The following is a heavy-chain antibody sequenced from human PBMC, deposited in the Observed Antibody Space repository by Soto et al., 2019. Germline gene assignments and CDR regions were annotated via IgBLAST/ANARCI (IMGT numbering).Heavy chain of an antibody. J-gene: IGHJ4*02. D-gene: IGHD2-21*01. Sequence: SETLSLTCTVSGCSISSRRNYWGWIRQPPGKGLEWIGTIFYSGSTYYNPSLKSRVTISVDTSKNQFSLKLSSVTAAETAVYYCASSEFHWGQGTLVTVSS. CDR2: IFYSGST. CDR1: GCSISSRRNY. CDR3: ASSEFH. V-gene: IGHV4-39*01.